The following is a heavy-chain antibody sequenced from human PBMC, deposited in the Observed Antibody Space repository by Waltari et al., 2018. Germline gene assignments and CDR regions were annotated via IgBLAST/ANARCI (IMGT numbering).Heavy chain of an antibody. CDR2: IIPIFGTA. CDR1: SYA. V-gene: IGHV1-69*05. D-gene: IGHD6-13*01. Sequence: SYAISWVRQAPGQGLEWMGGIIPIFGTANYAQKFQGRVTITTDESTSTAYMELSSLRSEDTAVYYCARASLTGQQLVHPDYWGQGTLVTVSS. J-gene: IGHJ4*02. CDR3: ARASLTGQQLVHPDY.